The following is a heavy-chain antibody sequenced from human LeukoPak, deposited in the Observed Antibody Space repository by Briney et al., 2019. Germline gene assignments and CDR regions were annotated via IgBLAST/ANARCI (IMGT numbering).Heavy chain of an antibody. J-gene: IGHJ4*02. CDR2: FDTEDGET. CDR1: GYTPTELS. V-gene: IGHV1-24*01. Sequence: ASGKVSRKGFGYTPTELSIHWVGQAPGKGAEGRGGFDTEDGETIYARKFQGRVTMTEDTSTDPAYMELSSLRSEDTAVYYCSTGEVAGRVAYFDYWGQGTLVTVSS. D-gene: IGHD5-12*01. CDR3: STGEVAGRVAYFDY.